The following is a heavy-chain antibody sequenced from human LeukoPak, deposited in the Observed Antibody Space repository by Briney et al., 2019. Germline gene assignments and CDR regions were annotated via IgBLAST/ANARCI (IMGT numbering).Heavy chain of an antibody. CDR1: GFTLSDYP. J-gene: IGHJ4*02. D-gene: IGHD6-19*01. CDR2: ISSSSSYI. V-gene: IGHV3-21*01. CDR3: ARAPRGSGWSHFFN. Sequence: SGGSLRLSCAASGFTLSDYPMTWVRQAPGKGLEWVSSISSSSSYISYADSVEGRFTISRDNAKNSLYLQMNSLRAEDTAVYYCARAPRGSGWSHFFNWGQGTLVTVSS.